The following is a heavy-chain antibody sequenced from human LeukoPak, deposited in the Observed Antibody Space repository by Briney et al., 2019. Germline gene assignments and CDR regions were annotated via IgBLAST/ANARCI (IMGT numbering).Heavy chain of an antibody. CDR2: ISSSSSYI. Sequence: GGSLRLSCAASRFTFSTYTMNWVRQAPGKGLEWVSSISSSSSYIYYADSVKGRFTISRDDAKNSLYLQMNTLRAEDTAVYYCARDRTTVTTFDYWGQGTLVTVSS. CDR3: ARDRTTVTTFDY. J-gene: IGHJ4*02. CDR1: RFTFSTYT. D-gene: IGHD4-17*01. V-gene: IGHV3-21*01.